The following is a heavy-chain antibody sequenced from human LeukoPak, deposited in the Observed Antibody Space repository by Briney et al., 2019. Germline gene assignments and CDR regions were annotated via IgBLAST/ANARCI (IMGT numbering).Heavy chain of an antibody. Sequence: GGSLRLSCAASGFTFSRYAMSWVRQAPGKGLEWVSAISGSGGSTYYADSVKGRFTISKDNSKNTLYLQMNSLRAEDTSVYYCAREISMFVNAFDLWGQGTMVTVSS. CDR2: ISGSGGST. CDR1: GFTFSRYA. D-gene: IGHD3-10*02. CDR3: AREISMFVNAFDL. V-gene: IGHV3-23*01. J-gene: IGHJ3*01.